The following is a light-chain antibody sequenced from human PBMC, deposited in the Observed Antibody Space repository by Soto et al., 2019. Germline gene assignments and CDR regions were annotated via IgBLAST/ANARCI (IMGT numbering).Light chain of an antibody. CDR3: AAWDDSLNGYV. Sequence: QSVLTQPPSASGTPGQRVTISCSGSSSNIGSNTVNWYQQLPGTAPELLIYSNNQRPSGVPDRFSGSKSGTSASLAISGLQSEDEADYYCAAWDDSLNGYVFGTGTKVT. V-gene: IGLV1-44*01. J-gene: IGLJ1*01. CDR2: SNN. CDR1: SSNIGSNT.